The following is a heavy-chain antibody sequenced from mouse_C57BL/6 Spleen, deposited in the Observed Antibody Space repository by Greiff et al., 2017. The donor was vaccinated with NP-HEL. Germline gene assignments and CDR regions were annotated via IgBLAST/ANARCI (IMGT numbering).Heavy chain of an antibody. V-gene: IGHV1-69*01. Sequence: VQLQQPGAELVMPGASVKLSCKASGYTFTSYWMHWVKQRPGQGLEWIGEIDPSDSYTNYNQKFKGKSTLTVDKSSSTAYMQLSSLTSEDSAVYYCARGGNYEGGFDYWGQGTTLTVSS. CDR1: GYTFTSYW. CDR2: IDPSDSYT. D-gene: IGHD2-1*01. J-gene: IGHJ2*01. CDR3: ARGGNYEGGFDY.